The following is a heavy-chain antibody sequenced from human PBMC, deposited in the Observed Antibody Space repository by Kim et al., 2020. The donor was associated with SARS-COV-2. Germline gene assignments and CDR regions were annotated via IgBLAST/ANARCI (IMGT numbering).Heavy chain of an antibody. Sequence: TANYAQKFQGRVTITADESTSTAYMELSSLRSEDTAVYYCVGGDLRSFDYWGQGTLVTVSS. CDR2: TA. V-gene: IGHV1-69*01. D-gene: IGHD4-17*01. CDR3: VGGDLRSFDY. J-gene: IGHJ4*02.